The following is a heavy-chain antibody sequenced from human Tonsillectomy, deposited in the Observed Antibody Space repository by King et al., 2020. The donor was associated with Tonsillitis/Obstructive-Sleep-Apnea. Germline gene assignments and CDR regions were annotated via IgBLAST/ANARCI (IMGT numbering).Heavy chain of an antibody. CDR3: ARHPRINSARGGGSDP. D-gene: IGHD3-10*01. CDR1: GFTFSSYA. J-gene: IGHJ5*02. Sequence: VQLVESGGGVVQPGRSLRLSCAASGFTFSSYAMHWVRQAPGKGLEWVAVISFDGSDKYYVDSVKGRFTISRDNFKNTLYLQMTSLRAEDTAVYYCARHPRINSARGGGSDPWGQAPLATVS. CDR2: ISFDGSDK. V-gene: IGHV3-30*01.